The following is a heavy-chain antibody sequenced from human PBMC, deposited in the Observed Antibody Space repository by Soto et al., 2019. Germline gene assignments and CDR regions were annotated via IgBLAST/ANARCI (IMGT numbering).Heavy chain of an antibody. V-gene: IGHV4-59*08. D-gene: IGHD6-25*01. J-gene: IGHJ5*02. CDR3: AAGRHWYGP. Sequence: PSHTLSLTCTVSGISITSSYWNWFRQSPGRGLEWIGQISDTADINYNPPLESRVAISTDKSKNRVSLTLTAVNSADTAVYFSAAGRHWYGPWGQGTLVLVSS. CDR1: GISITSSY. CDR2: ISDTADI.